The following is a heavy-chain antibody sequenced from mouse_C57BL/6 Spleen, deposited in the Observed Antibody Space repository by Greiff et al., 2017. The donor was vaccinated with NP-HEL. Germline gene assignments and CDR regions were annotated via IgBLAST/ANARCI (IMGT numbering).Heavy chain of an antibody. J-gene: IGHJ3*01. V-gene: IGHV1-81*01. Sequence: VQLQQSGAELARPGASVKLSCKASGYTFTRYGISWVKQRTGQGLEWIGEIYTRSGNTYYNEKFKGKATLTADSSSSTAYMELRSLTSEAAAVYLCARGGYGSSYFAYWGQGTRVTDSA. CDR3: ARGGYGSSYFAY. CDR1: GYTFTRYG. CDR2: IYTRSGNT. D-gene: IGHD1-1*01.